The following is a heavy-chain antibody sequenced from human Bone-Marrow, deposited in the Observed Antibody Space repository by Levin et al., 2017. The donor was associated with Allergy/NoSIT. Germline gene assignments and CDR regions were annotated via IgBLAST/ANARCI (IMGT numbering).Heavy chain of an antibody. CDR3: AREGEVLLWFGDQDLLGWNYYGMDV. J-gene: IGHJ6*02. V-gene: IGHV1-46*01. CDR2: INPSGGST. Sequence: ASVKVSCKASGYTFTSYYMHWVRQAPGQGLEWMGIINPSGGSTSYAQKFQGRVTMTRDTSTSTVYMELSSLRSEDTAVYYCAREGEVLLWFGDQDLLGWNYYGMDVWGQGTTVTVSS. CDR1: GYTFTSYY. D-gene: IGHD3-10*01.